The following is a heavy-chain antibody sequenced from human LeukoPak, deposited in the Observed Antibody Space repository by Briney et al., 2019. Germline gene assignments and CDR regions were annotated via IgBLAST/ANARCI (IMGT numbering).Heavy chain of an antibody. D-gene: IGHD1-1*01. CDR3: AKDSGNPAFEH. Sequence: GGSLRLSCSMSGFDFENYGMHWFRQRPGKGLEWVSSITWNTGNLGYGDSVEGRFTVSRDNARNSVYLQMSSLRPEDMAVYYCAKDSGNPAFEHWGQGIPVTVSS. V-gene: IGHV3-9*03. CDR2: ITWNTGNL. J-gene: IGHJ4*02. CDR1: GFDFENYG.